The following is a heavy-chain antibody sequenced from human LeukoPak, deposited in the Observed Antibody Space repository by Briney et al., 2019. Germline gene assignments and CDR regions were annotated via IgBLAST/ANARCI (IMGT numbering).Heavy chain of an antibody. CDR1: GYTLTELS. D-gene: IGHD3-10*01. V-gene: IGHV1-24*01. J-gene: IGHJ4*02. CDR3: ATSENTGYGSGSYYSLGY. CDR2: FDPEDGET. Sequence: ASVKVSCKVSGYTLTELSMHWVRQAPGKGLEWMGGFDPEDGETIYAQKFQGRVTMTEDTSTDTAYMELSSLRSEDTAVYYCATSENTGYGSGSYYSLGYWGQGTLVTVSS.